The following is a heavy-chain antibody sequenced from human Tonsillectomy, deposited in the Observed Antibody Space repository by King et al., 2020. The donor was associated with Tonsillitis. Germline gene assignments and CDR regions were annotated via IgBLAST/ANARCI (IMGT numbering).Heavy chain of an antibody. D-gene: IGHD3-3*01. CDR3: ARGLYDLWSGGWFDP. J-gene: IGHJ5*02. V-gene: IGHV3-21*01. CDR1: GFTFISYS. CDR2: SMSMGSYV. Sequence: VQRVESGGGLVKPGGSLRLSCAASGFTFISYSMNWVRQAPGKGLDCVSSSMSMGSYVYYADTVKGRFTIVSDNAKNALHMQMNSLRAEDTAAYYCARGLYDLWSGGWFDPWGQGTLVTVSS.